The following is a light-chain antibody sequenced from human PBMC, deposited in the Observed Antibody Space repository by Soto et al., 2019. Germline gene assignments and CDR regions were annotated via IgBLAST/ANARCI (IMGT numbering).Light chain of an antibody. CDR1: QSVSSSY. Sequence: EIVLTQSPGTLSLSPGERATLSCRASQSVSSSYLAWYQQKPGQAPGLLIYGASSRATGIPDRFSGSGSGTDFTLTISRLELEDFAVYYCQHYGSSTWTFGQGTKVEIK. V-gene: IGKV3-20*01. J-gene: IGKJ1*01. CDR3: QHYGSSTWT. CDR2: GAS.